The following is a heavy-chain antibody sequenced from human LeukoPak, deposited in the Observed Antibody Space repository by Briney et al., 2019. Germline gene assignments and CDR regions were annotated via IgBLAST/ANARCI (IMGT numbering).Heavy chain of an antibody. V-gene: IGHV3-48*04. Sequence: GGSLRLSCAASGFTFSSYSMNWVRQAPGKGLEGVSYISSSSSTIYYADSVKGRFTISRDNAKNSLYLQMNSLRAEDTAVYYCARDNSGGYYYYYGMDVWGQGTTVTVSS. CDR2: ISSSSSTI. D-gene: IGHD6-19*01. CDR3: ARDNSGGYYYYYGMDV. J-gene: IGHJ6*02. CDR1: GFTFSSYS.